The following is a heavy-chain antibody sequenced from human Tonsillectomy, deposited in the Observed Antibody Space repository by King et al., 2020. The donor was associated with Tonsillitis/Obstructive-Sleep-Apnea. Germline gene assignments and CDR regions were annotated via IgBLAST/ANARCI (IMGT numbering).Heavy chain of an antibody. V-gene: IGHV4-39*01. CDR1: GCSISSSSYY. D-gene: IGHD6-13*01. Sequence: LQLQESGPGLVKPSETLSLTCTVSGCSISSSSYYWGWIRQPPGKGLEWIWSMYYSGSTYYNPSLKSRVTISVDTSKNQFSLKLSSVTAADTAVYYCARHKGIAVAGYFDYWGQGTLVTVSS. CDR2: MYYSGST. J-gene: IGHJ4*02. CDR3: ARHKGIAVAGYFDY.